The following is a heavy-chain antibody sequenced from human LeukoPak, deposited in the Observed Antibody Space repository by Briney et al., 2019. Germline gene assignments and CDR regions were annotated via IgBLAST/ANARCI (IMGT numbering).Heavy chain of an antibody. CDR2: IYHSGST. D-gene: IGHD1-7*01. Sequence: SETLSLTCTVSGYSISSGYYWGWIRQPPGKGLEWIGSIYHSGSTYYDPSLKSRVTISVDTSKNQFSLKLSSVTAADTAVYYCARTKYNWNYEDWGQGTLVTVSS. V-gene: IGHV4-38-2*02. CDR3: ARTKYNWNYED. CDR1: GYSISSGYY. J-gene: IGHJ4*02.